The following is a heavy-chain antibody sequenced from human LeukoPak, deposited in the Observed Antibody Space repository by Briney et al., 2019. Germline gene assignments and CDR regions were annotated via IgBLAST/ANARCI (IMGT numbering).Heavy chain of an antibody. CDR3: ARGAPEYCRGDSCYEFDS. CDR1: GFTFSGYW. D-gene: IGHD2-15*01. V-gene: IGHV3-7*01. Sequence: GGSLRLSCAASGFTFSGYWMHWVRQAPGKGLEWVANMNKYGTKKFYAGSVRGRFTISRDNTNDLLYLQMNSLTAEDTGVYYGARGAPEYCRGDSCYEFDSWGQGTLVPVS. J-gene: IGHJ4*02. CDR2: MNKYGTKK.